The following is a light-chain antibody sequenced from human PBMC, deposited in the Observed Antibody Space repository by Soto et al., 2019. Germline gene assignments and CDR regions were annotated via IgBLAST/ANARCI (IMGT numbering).Light chain of an antibody. V-gene: IGLV2-14*01. CDR1: SRGGGVYNY. J-gene: IGLJ1*01. Sequence: FVLTPPCSLSGAPGQWITIPCTGTSRGGGVYNYGSWFQQHPGEAPKLIISEGTIRPSGVSNRFSGSKSGNTASLTISGLQAGDEADYYCSSYTSSSTLYVFGTGTKVTVL. CDR2: EGT. CDR3: SSYTSSSTLYV.